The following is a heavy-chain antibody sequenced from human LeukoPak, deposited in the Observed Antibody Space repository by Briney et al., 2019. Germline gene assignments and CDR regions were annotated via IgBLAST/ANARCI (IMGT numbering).Heavy chain of an antibody. CDR1: GYTFTGHY. J-gene: IGHJ5*02. CDR2: INPNNGGT. D-gene: IGHD6-19*01. Sequence: GASVKVSCKASGYTFTGHYMHWVRQAPGQGLEWMGWINPNNGGTDCAQKFQGRVTMTRDTSISTAYMELSRLRPDDTAVYYCARDLISVAGTEGLFDPWGQGTLVTVSS. CDR3: ARDLISVAGTEGLFDP. V-gene: IGHV1-2*02.